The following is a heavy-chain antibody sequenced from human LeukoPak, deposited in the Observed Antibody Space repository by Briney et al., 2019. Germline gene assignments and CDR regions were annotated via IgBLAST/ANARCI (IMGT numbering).Heavy chain of an antibody. CDR3: ARDGPGIAAAGFSDAFDI. J-gene: IGHJ3*02. D-gene: IGHD6-13*01. V-gene: IGHV4-34*01. Sequence: PSETLSPTCAVYGGSFNNYSWNWIRQPPGMGLEWIGKINHSGSTTYNPSLKSRVTISGDTSKNQFSLKLSSETAGDTAVYYCARDGPGIAAAGFSDAFDIWGQGTMVTVSS. CDR2: INHSGST. CDR1: GGSFNNYS.